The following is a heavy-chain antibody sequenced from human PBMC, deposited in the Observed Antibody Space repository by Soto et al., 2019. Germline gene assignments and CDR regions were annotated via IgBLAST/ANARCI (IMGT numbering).Heavy chain of an antibody. J-gene: IGHJ4*02. V-gene: IGHV2-5*01. Sequence: SGPTLVNPTQTLTLTCTFSGFSLSTSGVGVGWIRQPPGKALEWLALIYWNDDKRYSPSLKSRLTITKDTSKNQVVLTMTNMEPADTATYYCAHRHSRYDDYGGNPILYWGQGTLVTVSS. CDR3: AHRHSRYDDYGGNPILY. CDR1: GFSLSTSGVG. CDR2: IYWNDDK. D-gene: IGHD4-17*01.